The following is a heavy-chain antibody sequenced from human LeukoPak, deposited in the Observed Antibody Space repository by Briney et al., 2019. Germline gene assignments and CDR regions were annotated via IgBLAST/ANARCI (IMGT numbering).Heavy chain of an antibody. D-gene: IGHD6-19*01. V-gene: IGHV3-7*01. CDR3: AREFRSGYNSRWFDY. Sequence: PGGSLTLSCAAPGIILSSYWMSWVRQAPGKGLEWVANIKQDGSEKWYVDSVKGRFTISRDNAKNSLYLQMNSLRVEDTAVYYCAREFRSGYNSRWFDYWGQGTLVTVSS. CDR1: GIILSSYW. CDR2: IKQDGSEK. J-gene: IGHJ5*01.